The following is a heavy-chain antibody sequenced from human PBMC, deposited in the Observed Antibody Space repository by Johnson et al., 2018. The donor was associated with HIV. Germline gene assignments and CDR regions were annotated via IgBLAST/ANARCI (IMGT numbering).Heavy chain of an antibody. V-gene: IGHV3-11*04. CDR2: ISSSGRPI. D-gene: IGHD1-7*01. Sequence: QMLLVESGGGLVKPGGSLRLSCAASGFTFSDYYLSWTRQAPGKGLEWVSYISSSGRPIYYADSVKGRFTISRDNSKNTLYLQMNSLRAEDKAVYYCARDWNNWNYGVPDAFDIWGQGTMVTVSS. J-gene: IGHJ3*02. CDR1: GFTFSDYY. CDR3: ARDWNNWNYGVPDAFDI.